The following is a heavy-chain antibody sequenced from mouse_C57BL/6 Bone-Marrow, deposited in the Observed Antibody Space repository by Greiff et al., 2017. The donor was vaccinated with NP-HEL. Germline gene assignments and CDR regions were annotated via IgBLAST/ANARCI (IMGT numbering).Heavy chain of an antibody. D-gene: IGHD1-1*01. Sequence: EVMLVESGEGLVKPGGSLKLSCAASGFTFSSYAMSWVRQTPEKRLEWVAYISSGGDYIYYADTVKGRFTISRDNARNTLYLQMSSLKSEDTAMYYCTRDQPYYYGSTLYAMDYWGQGTSVTVSS. J-gene: IGHJ4*01. CDR2: ISSGGDYI. CDR3: TRDQPYYYGSTLYAMDY. CDR1: GFTFSSYA. V-gene: IGHV5-9-1*02.